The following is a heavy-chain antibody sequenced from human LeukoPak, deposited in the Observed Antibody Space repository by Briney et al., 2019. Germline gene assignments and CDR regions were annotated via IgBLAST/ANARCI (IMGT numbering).Heavy chain of an antibody. D-gene: IGHD6-19*01. V-gene: IGHV4-30-2*01. J-gene: IGHJ4*02. CDR3: ARGRWLALDY. CDR1: GGSISSGGYS. CDR2: IYHSGST. Sequence: SETLSLTCAVSGGSISSGGYSWSWIRQPPGKGLEWIGYIYHSGSTYYNPSLKSRVTISVDTSKNQFSLKLSSVTAADTAVYYCARGRWLALDYWGQGTLVTVSS.